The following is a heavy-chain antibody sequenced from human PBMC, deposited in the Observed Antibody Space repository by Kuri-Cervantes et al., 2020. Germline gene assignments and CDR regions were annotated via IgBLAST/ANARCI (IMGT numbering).Heavy chain of an antibody. J-gene: IGHJ4*02. D-gene: IGHD3-16*02. Sequence: GESLKISCAASGFTFSSYAMSWVRQAPGKGLEWVSAISGSGGSTYYADSVKGRFTISRDNSKNTLYLQMNSLRAEDTAVYYCAKVVWGSYRFNDYWGQGTLVTVSS. CDR1: GFTFSSYA. V-gene: IGHV3-23*01. CDR3: AKVVWGSYRFNDY. CDR2: ISGSGGST.